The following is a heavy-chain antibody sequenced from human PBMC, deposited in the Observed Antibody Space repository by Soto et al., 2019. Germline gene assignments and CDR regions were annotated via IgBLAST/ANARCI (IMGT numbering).Heavy chain of an antibody. D-gene: IGHD6-13*01. Sequence: PSETLSLTCTVSGASVSSGDYYWSCIRQPPGKGLEWIGYIYSSGGSYYNPSLKGRLTISIDTSKNQFSLKLISVTVADTAIYYCVGAGTTDDYWGRGTLVTVSS. CDR3: VGAGTTDDY. V-gene: IGHV4-30-4*01. J-gene: IGHJ4*02. CDR2: IYSSGGS. CDR1: GASVSSGDYY.